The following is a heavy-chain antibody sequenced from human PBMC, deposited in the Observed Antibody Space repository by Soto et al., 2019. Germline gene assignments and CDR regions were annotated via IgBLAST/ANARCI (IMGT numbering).Heavy chain of an antibody. D-gene: IGHD2-15*01. J-gene: IGHJ6*02. CDR1: GGSISSYY. Sequence: LSLTCTVSGGSISSYYWSWIRQPAGKGLEWIGYIYYSGSTNYNPSLKSRVTISVDTSKNQFSLKLSSVTAADTAVYYCASCSGGSCYPSPYYYYGMDVWGQGTTVTVSS. CDR3: ASCSGGSCYPSPYYYYGMDV. CDR2: IYYSGST. V-gene: IGHV4-59*01.